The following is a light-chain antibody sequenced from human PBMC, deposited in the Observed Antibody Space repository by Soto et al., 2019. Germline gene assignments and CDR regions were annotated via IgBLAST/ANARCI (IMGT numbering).Light chain of an antibody. Sequence: QSALTQPASVSGSPGQSITISCTGTSTDPATYDLVSWYQQHPGKAPQLIIYEVAKRPSGVSARFSGSQSGDTASLTISGLQAEDEADFYCSSYTSSSTLYLLFGGGTKVTVL. CDR2: EVA. CDR3: SSYTSSSTLYLL. CDR1: STDPATYDL. V-gene: IGLV2-14*02. J-gene: IGLJ2*01.